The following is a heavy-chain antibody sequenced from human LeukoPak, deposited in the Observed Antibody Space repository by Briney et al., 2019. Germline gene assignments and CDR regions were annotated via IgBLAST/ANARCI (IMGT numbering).Heavy chain of an antibody. J-gene: IGHJ4*02. D-gene: IGHD4-17*01. V-gene: IGHV4-39*07. CDR2: IYHGGNT. Sequence: PSETLSLTCTVSGGSISSSSYYWGWIRQPPGKGLEWIGSIYHGGNTYYNPSLKSRVTISVDTSKNQFSLKLNSVTAADTAVYYCARAGYGDSDFDYWGQGTLVTVSS. CDR1: GGSISSSSYY. CDR3: ARAGYGDSDFDY.